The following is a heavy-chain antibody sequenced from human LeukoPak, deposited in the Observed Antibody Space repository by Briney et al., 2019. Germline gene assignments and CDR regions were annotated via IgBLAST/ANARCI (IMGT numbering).Heavy chain of an antibody. CDR1: GASLSTYY. CDR3: ARATVGGLAY. Sequence: SETLSLTCTVSGASLSTYYWSWIRQPPGKGLEWIGYISYSGSTNYNPSLKTRVTISVDTSKNQFSLNLSSVTAADTAIYYCARATVGGLAYWGQGTLVTVSS. D-gene: IGHD1-26*01. J-gene: IGHJ4*02. CDR2: ISYSGST. V-gene: IGHV4-59*01.